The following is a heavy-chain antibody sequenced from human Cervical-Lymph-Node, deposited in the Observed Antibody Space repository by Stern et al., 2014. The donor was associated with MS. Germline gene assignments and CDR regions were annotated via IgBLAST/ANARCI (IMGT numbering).Heavy chain of an antibody. J-gene: IGHJ4*02. CDR2: ISNDGSNK. Sequence: VQLVESGGGVVQPGRSLRLSCAASGFSFSSYAMDWVRQAPGKGLEWVAFISNDGSNKDYADSVKGRFTISRDNSRNTLYVQMDSLRVKDTAVYYCAREGDTYYYDNSRYQSDYWGQGTLVTVSS. D-gene: IGHD3-22*01. CDR1: GFSFSSYA. CDR3: AREGDTYYYDNSRYQSDY. V-gene: IGHV3-30*04.